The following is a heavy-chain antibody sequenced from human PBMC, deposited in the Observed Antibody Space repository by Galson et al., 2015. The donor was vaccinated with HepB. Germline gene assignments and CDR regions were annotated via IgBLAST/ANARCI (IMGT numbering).Heavy chain of an antibody. J-gene: IGHJ5*02. CDR1: GFTFSGSA. D-gene: IGHD6-13*01. CDR3: IRMGGLSGYSST. V-gene: IGHV3-73*01. CDR2: IESKGSNYAT. Sequence: SLRLSCAGSGFTFSGSAIHWVRQASGKGLEWVGRIESKGSNYATAYIASVKGRFTISRDDSKNTAYLQMNSLRNEDTAVYYCIRMGGLSGYSSTWGQGTLVTVSS.